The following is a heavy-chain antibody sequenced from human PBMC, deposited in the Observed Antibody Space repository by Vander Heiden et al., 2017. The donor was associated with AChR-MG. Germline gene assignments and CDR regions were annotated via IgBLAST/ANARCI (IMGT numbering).Heavy chain of an antibody. V-gene: IGHV4-38-2*01. CDR1: GYSISSGYY. CDR3: ASSSSSWYYGWFDP. CDR2: SFHSGST. D-gene: IGHD6-13*01. Sequence: QVQLQESGPGLVKPSATLSPISAVPGYSISSGYYCGWIRQPPGKGLAWIGISFHSGSTYYNPSLKSRVTISVDTAKNQFSLKLSSVTAADTAVYYCASSSSSWYYGWFDPWGQGTQVTVSS. J-gene: IGHJ5*02.